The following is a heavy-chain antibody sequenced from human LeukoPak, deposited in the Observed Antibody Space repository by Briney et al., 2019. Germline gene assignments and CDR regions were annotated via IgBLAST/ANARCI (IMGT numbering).Heavy chain of an antibody. D-gene: IGHD5-12*01. CDR2: IIPIFGTA. V-gene: IGHV1-69*05. Sequence: SVKVSCKASGYTFTSYGISWVRQAPGQGLEWMGGIIPIFGTANYAQKFQGRVTITTDESTSTAYMELSSLRSEDTAVYYCARGVDIVATPYYWYFDLWGRGTLVTVSS. CDR1: GYTFTSYG. J-gene: IGHJ2*01. CDR3: ARGVDIVATPYYWYFDL.